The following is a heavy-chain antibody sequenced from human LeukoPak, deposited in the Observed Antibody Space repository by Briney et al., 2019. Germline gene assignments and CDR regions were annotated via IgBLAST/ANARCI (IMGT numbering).Heavy chain of an antibody. Sequence: ESGPTLVNPTQTLTLTCTFSGFSLSTSGMCLSWIRQPPGKALERLARIDWDDDKFYNTSLKTRLTISKDTSKNQVVLTMTNMDPVDTATYYCARITGYDSSGYYVDYWGQGTLVTVSS. J-gene: IGHJ4*02. CDR3: ARITGYDSSGYYVDY. D-gene: IGHD3-22*01. CDR1: GFSLSTSGMC. V-gene: IGHV2-70*17. CDR2: IDWDDDK.